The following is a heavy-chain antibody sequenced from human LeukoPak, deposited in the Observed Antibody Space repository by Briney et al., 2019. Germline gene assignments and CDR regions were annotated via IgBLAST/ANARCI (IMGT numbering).Heavy chain of an antibody. CDR2: IGSSSSTI. D-gene: IGHD5-18*01. J-gene: IGHJ4*02. CDR1: GFTFSSYS. Sequence: GGSLRLSCAASGFTFSSYSMNWVRQAPGKGLEWVSYIGSSSSTIYYADSVKGRFTISRDNAKNSLYLQMNSLRDEDTAVYYCAREGPGYSYGSSGYWGQGTLVTVSS. CDR3: AREGPGYSYGSSGY. V-gene: IGHV3-48*02.